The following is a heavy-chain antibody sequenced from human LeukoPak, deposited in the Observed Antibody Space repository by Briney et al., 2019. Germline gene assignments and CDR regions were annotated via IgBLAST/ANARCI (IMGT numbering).Heavy chain of an antibody. D-gene: IGHD3-9*01. V-gene: IGHV4-59*01. J-gene: IGHJ4*02. CDR3: ASALTYGGYDLAY. CDR2: IYYSGST. CDR1: GGSISTYD. Sequence: PSETLSLTCTVSGGSISTYDWGWIRQPPGKGLEWIGYIYYSGSTNYNPSLKSRVTISVDTSKNQFSLKLSSVTAADTAVYYCASALTYGGYDLAYWGQGSLVTVSS.